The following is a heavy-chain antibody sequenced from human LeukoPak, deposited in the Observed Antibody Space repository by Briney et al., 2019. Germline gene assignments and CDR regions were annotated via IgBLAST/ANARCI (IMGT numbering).Heavy chain of an antibody. CDR1: GGSISSGGYY. J-gene: IGHJ4*02. CDR3: ARGLFYDSD. D-gene: IGHD3-22*01. CDR2: INHSGST. V-gene: IGHV4-34*01. Sequence: SQTLSLTCIVSGGSISSGGYYWSWIPQPPGKGMEWIGEINHSGSTNYNPSLKSRVTISVDTSKNQFSLKLSSVTAADTAVYYCARGLFYDSDWGQGTLVTVSS.